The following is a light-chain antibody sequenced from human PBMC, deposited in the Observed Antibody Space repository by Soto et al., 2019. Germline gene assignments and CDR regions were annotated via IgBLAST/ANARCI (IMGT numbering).Light chain of an antibody. CDR3: QQANSFPFT. V-gene: IGKV1-39*01. CDR1: QNIGTY. CDR2: DAS. J-gene: IGKJ5*01. Sequence: DIHMTQCRSSLSASLGDIVTVSCRASQNIGTYLNWYQQKSGKAPEVLISDASNLQSGVPSRFSGSGSGTDFTLTISSLQPEDSATYYCQQANSFPFTFGQGTRLEIK.